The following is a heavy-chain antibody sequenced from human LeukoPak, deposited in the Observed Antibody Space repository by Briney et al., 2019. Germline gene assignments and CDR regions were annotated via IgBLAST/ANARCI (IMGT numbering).Heavy chain of an antibody. J-gene: IGHJ5*02. CDR2: VDSDGSGT. Sequence: GGSLRLSCAASGFTFRNYWMHWVRQAPGKRLEWVSRVDSDGSGTVYPDSVKGRFTISRDNGQNTLFLQMNSLRVEDTAVYFCARGPVGLSALDAWGQGILVTVSP. CDR3: ARGPVGLSALDA. D-gene: IGHD2-15*01. CDR1: GFTFRNYW. V-gene: IGHV3-74*01.